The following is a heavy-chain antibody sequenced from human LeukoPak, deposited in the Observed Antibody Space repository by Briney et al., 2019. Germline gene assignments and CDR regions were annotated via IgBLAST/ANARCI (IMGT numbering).Heavy chain of an antibody. D-gene: IGHD5-18*01. J-gene: IGHJ2*01. CDR2: IYNSGTT. CDR3: GRRAYSYADYWYFDL. Sequence: PSGTLSLTCAVSGGSIRNSSFYWGWIRQPPGKGLEWIASIYNSGTTYYNPSLKSRVTISVDKSKNQFSLKLTSVTAADTAVYYCGRRAYSYADYWYFDLWGRGTLVTVSS. CDR1: GGSIRNSSFY. V-gene: IGHV4-39*07.